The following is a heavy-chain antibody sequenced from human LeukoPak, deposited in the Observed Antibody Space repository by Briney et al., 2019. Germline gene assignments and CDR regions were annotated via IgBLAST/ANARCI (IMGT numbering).Heavy chain of an antibody. Sequence: ASVKVSCRASGYTFTGYYMHWVRQAPGQGLEWMGWINPNSGGTNYAQKFQGRVTMTRDTSISTAYMELSRLRSDDTAVYYCARGRSRIIQLPLYWGQGTLVTVSS. D-gene: IGHD5-18*01. J-gene: IGHJ4*02. CDR3: ARGRSRIIQLPLY. V-gene: IGHV1-2*02. CDR1: GYTFTGYY. CDR2: INPNSGGT.